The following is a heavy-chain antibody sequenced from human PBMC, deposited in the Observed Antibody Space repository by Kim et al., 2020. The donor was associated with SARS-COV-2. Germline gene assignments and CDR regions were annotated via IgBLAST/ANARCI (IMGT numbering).Heavy chain of an antibody. CDR3: ARAKAHPRVYYGMDV. CDR1: GFTFSSYW. V-gene: IGHV3-74*01. Sequence: GGSLRLSCAASGFTFSSYWMHWVRQAPGKGLVWVSRINSDGSSTSYADSVKGRFTISRDNAKNTLYLQMNSLRAEDTAVYYCARAKAHPRVYYGMDVWGQGTTVTVSS. CDR2: INSDGSST. J-gene: IGHJ6*02.